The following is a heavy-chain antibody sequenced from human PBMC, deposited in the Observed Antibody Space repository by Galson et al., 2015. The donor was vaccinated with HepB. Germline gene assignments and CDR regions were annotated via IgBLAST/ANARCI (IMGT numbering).Heavy chain of an antibody. CDR2: ISSSSSTI. D-gene: IGHD3-10*01. J-gene: IGHJ4*02. Sequence: SLRLSCAASGFTFSSYSMNWVRQAPGKGLEWVSYISSSSSTIYYADSVKGRFTISRDNAKNSLYLQMNSLRDEDTAVYYCARDAQLWFGEAIFDYWGQGTLVTVSS. CDR1: GFTFSSYS. V-gene: IGHV3-48*02. CDR3: ARDAQLWFGEAIFDY.